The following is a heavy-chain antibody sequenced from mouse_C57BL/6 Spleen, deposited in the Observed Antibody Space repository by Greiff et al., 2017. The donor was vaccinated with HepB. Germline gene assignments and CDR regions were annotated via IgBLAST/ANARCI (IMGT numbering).Heavy chain of an antibody. J-gene: IGHJ2*01. D-gene: IGHD4-1*01. Sequence: VQLQQSGAELVKPGASVKISCKASGYAFSSYWMNGVKQRPGKGLEWIGQIYPGDGDTNYNGKFKGKATLTADKSSSTAYMQLSSLTSEDTAVYFCARGNWDDYGGQGTTLTVSS. CDR2: IYPGDGDT. CDR3: ARGNWDDY. V-gene: IGHV1-80*01. CDR1: GYAFSSYW.